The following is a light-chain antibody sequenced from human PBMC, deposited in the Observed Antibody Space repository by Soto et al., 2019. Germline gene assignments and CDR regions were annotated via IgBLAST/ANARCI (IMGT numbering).Light chain of an antibody. Sequence: QSVLTQPASVSGSPGQSITIPCTGTSSDVGGYDFVSWYQQHPGKAPKVIIYEVSDRPSGVSNRFSGSKSGNTASLTISGLQAEDEADYYCSSYTSRDTYVFGLGTKLTVL. CDR1: SSDVGGYDF. CDR3: SSYTSRDTYV. V-gene: IGLV2-14*01. CDR2: EVS. J-gene: IGLJ1*01.